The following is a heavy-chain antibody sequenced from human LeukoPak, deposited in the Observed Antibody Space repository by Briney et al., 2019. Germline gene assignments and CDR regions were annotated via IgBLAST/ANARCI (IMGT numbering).Heavy chain of an antibody. CDR1: GFTFSTYA. V-gene: IGHV3-23*01. Sequence: PGGSLRLSCAASGFTFSTYAMSWVRQAPGKGLEWVSGISGSGGSTYYADSVKGRFTISRDNSKNTLYLQMNSLRAEDTAVFYCAKVQRVFYDRRGPSYYFDYWGQGTLVTVSS. CDR2: ISGSGGST. J-gene: IGHJ4*02. D-gene: IGHD3-22*01. CDR3: AKVQRVFYDRRGPSYYFDY.